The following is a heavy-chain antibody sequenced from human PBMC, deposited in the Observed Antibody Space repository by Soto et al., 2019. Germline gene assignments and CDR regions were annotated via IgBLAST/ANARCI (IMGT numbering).Heavy chain of an antibody. CDR2: INAGNGNT. CDR3: ARVLLYGGYWFDP. V-gene: IGHV1-3*01. J-gene: IGHJ5*02. D-gene: IGHD3-16*01. Sequence: ASVKVSCKASGYTFTSYAMHWVRQAPGQRLEWMGWINAGNGNTKYSQKFQGRVTITRDTSASTAYMELSSLRSEDTAVYYCARVLLYGGYWFDPWGQGTLVTVSS. CDR1: GYTFTSYA.